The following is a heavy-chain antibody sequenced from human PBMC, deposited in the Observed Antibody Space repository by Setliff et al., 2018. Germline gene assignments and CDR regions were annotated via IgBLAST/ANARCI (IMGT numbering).Heavy chain of an antibody. J-gene: IGHJ5*02. D-gene: IGHD4-17*01. V-gene: IGHV1-18*01. Sequence: ASVKVSCKASGYIFNNYGITWVRQAPGQGLEWMGWINNYSFKTTYSQKFLDRVTMTTDTSATTAYMELKNLRSDDTASYYCARDPNGDFVGAFDPWGQGTLVTVSS. CDR2: INNYSFKT. CDR1: GYIFNNYG. CDR3: ARDPNGDFVGAFDP.